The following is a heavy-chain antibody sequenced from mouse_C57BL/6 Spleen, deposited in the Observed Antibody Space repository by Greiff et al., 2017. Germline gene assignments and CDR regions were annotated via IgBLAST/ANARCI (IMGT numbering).Heavy chain of an antibody. J-gene: IGHJ4*01. D-gene: IGHD3-1*01. V-gene: IGHV1-80*01. CDR1: GYAFSSYW. CDR3: ARGDGPYAMDY. CDR2: IYPGDGDT. Sequence: HVQLQPSGAELVKPGASVKISCKASGYAFSSYWMNWVKQRPGKGLDWIGQIYPGDGDTNYNGKFKGKATLSADKSSSPPYMQLSGLTSEDSAVYFCARGDGPYAMDYWGQGTSVTVSS.